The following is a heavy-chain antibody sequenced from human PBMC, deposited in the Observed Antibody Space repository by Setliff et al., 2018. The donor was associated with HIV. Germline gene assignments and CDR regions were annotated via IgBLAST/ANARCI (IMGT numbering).Heavy chain of an antibody. CDR3: ARGVISRDAFDI. CDR2: IYYSGST. V-gene: IGHV4-39*07. CDR1: GGSISSSSYY. D-gene: IGHD2-21*01. J-gene: IGHJ3*02. Sequence: TLSLTCTVSGGSISSSSYYWGWIRQPPGKGLEWIGSIYYSGSTYYNPSLKSRVTISVDTSKNQFSLKLSSVTAADTAVYYCARGVISRDAFDIWGQGTMVTVSS.